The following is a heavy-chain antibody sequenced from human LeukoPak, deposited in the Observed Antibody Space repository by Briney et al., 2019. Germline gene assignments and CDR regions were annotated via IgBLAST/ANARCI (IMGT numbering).Heavy chain of an antibody. CDR3: ARGPVHPHSSSSNRSFEYYYYYMDV. J-gene: IGHJ6*03. CDR2: INPSGGST. CDR1: GYTFTSYY. D-gene: IGHD6-6*01. Sequence: ASVKVSCKASGYTFTSYYMHWVRQAPGQGLEWMGIINPSGGSTSYAQKFQGRVTMTRDTSTSTVYMELTSLRSEDTAVYYCARGPVHPHSSSSNRSFEYYYYYMDVWGKGTTVTVSS. V-gene: IGHV1-46*01.